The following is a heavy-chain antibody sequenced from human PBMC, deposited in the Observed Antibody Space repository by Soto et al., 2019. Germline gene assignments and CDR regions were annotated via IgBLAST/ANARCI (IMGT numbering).Heavy chain of an antibody. Sequence: SCPTLVNPTQTLTLTCTFSGFSLSTSGVGVGWIRQPTGKALEWLALIYWDDDKRYSPSLKSRLTITKDTSKNQVVLTMTNMDLVDTPQYYCAHRCTRTRGGTKSSGMDVGGQGTTAPVSS. CDR3: AHRCTRTRGGTKSSGMDV. V-gene: IGHV2-5*02. CDR2: IYWDDDK. D-gene: IGHD1-1*01. CDR1: GFSLSTSGVG. J-gene: IGHJ6*02.